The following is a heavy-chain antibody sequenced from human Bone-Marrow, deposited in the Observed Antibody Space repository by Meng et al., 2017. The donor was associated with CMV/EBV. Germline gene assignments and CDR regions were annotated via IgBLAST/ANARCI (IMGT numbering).Heavy chain of an antibody. D-gene: IGHD1-26*01. Sequence: ASVKVSCKASGYTFTSYDINWVRQATGQGLEWMGWMNPNSGNTGYAQKFQGRVTMTRNTSISTAYMELRSLRSDDTAVYYCAKDSPYNGSYLYWGQGTLVTVSS. CDR1: GYTFTSYD. CDR3: AKDSPYNGSYLY. V-gene: IGHV1-8*01. CDR2: MNPNSGNT. J-gene: IGHJ4*02.